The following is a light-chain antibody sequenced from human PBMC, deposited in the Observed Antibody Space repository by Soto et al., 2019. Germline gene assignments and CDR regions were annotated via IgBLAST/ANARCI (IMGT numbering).Light chain of an antibody. CDR1: QSINSW. V-gene: IGKV1-5*01. J-gene: IGKJ1*01. Sequence: DIHMTQSPSTLSASLLYIVTITCXASQSINSWLAWYQQKPGKAPQILIYDASTLKSGVPSRFSASGSGTESTLIISSLQPDDFATYYCQQYTSYSWTFGQGTKVDIK. CDR2: DAS. CDR3: QQYTSYSWT.